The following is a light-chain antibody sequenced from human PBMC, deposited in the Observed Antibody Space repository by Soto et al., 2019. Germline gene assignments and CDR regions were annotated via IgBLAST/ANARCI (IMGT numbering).Light chain of an antibody. CDR1: QSVSNN. CDR3: QQYNNWPFT. V-gene: IGKV3-15*01. Sequence: EIVMTQSPATLSVSPGERATLSCRASQSVSNNLAWYQQKPGQAPGLLIYGASTRATGIPARFSGSGSGTEFTLTISSLQSEDFAVYYCQQYNNWPFTFGGGTKVEIK. J-gene: IGKJ4*01. CDR2: GAS.